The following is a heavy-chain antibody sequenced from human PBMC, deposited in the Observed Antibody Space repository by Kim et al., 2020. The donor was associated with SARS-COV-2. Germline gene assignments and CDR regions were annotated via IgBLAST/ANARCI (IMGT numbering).Heavy chain of an antibody. D-gene: IGHD6-13*01. Sequence: GGSLRLSCAASGFTFSSYWMSWVRQAPGKGLEWVANIKQDGSEKYYVDSVKGRFTISRDNAKNSLYLQMNSLRAEDTAVYYCARDRAAAGGERFDYWGQGTLVTVSS. CDR2: IKQDGSEK. CDR1: GFTFSSYW. V-gene: IGHV3-7*03. CDR3: ARDRAAAGGERFDY. J-gene: IGHJ4*02.